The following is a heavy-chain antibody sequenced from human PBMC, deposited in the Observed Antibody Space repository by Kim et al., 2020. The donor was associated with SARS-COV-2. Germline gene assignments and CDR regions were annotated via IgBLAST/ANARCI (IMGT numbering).Heavy chain of an antibody. D-gene: IGHD4-17*01. CDR3: AREHYGYFDP. J-gene: IGHJ5*02. Sequence: SETLSLTCTVSGGSISSGGYYWSWIRQHPGKGLEWIGYIYYSGSTYYNPSLKSRVTISVDTSKNQFSLKLSSVTAADTAVYYCAREHYGYFDPWGQGTLVTVSS. CDR2: IYYSGST. CDR1: GGSISSGGYY. V-gene: IGHV4-31*03.